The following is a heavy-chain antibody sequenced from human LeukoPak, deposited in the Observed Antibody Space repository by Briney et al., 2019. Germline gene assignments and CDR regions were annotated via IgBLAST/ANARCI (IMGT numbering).Heavy chain of an antibody. CDR1: GGSISSSSYY. Sequence: PSETLSLTCTVSGGSISSSSYYWGWIRQPPGKGLEWIGSIYYSGSTYYNPSLKSRVTISVDTSKTQFSLKLSSVTAADTAVYYCARAPYCSGGSCYFGANDNWFDPWGQGTLVTVSS. V-gene: IGHV4-39*01. J-gene: IGHJ5*02. CDR3: ARAPYCSGGSCYFGANDNWFDP. D-gene: IGHD2-15*01. CDR2: IYYSGST.